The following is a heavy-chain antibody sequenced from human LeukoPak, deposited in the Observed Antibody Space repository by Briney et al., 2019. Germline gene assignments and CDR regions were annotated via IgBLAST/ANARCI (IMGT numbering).Heavy chain of an antibody. J-gene: IGHJ4*02. Sequence: PGGSLRLSCAASGFTFRSYAMSWVRQAPGKGLEWVSAISGSGGSTYYADSVKGRFSISRDNSKNTLYLQMNSLRAEDTAVYYCAKDPSFIAVAPTLDYWGQGTLVTVSS. CDR2: ISGSGGST. CDR1: GFTFRSYA. CDR3: AKDPSFIAVAPTLDY. D-gene: IGHD6-19*01. V-gene: IGHV3-23*01.